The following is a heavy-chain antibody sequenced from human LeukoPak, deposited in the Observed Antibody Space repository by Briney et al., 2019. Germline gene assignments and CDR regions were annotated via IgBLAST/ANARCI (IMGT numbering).Heavy chain of an antibody. CDR1: GGSISSSNW. CDR2: IYHSGST. Sequence: PSETLSLTCAVSGGSISSSNWWSWVRQPPGKGLEWLGEIYHSGSTNYNPSLKSRVTISVDKSKNQFSLKLSSVTAADTAVYYCARVTFERITMIVVVIRKSWRWFDPWGQGTLVTVSS. D-gene: IGHD3-22*01. CDR3: ARVTFERITMIVVVIRKSWRWFDP. J-gene: IGHJ5*02. V-gene: IGHV4-4*02.